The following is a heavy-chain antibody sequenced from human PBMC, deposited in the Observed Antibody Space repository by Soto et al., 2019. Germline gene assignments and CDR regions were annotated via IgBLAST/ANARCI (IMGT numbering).Heavy chain of an antibody. CDR3: AKSQSPMVRGVIEAFDY. CDR2: INWNGGTT. Sequence: EVQLVESGGGVVRPGGSLRLSCVASGFIFDDYGMNWVRQVPGKGLEWVFGINWNGGTTHYADSVKGRFTISRDNAKNSLYLQMNSLRVEDTALYYCAKSQSPMVRGVIEAFDYWGQGTLVTVSS. V-gene: IGHV3-20*04. CDR1: GFIFDDYG. J-gene: IGHJ4*02. D-gene: IGHD3-10*01.